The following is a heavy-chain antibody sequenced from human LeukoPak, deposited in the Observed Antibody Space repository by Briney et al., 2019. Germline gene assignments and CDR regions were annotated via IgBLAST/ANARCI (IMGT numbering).Heavy chain of an antibody. CDR2: IYYSGST. CDR1: GFTVSNNY. Sequence: LRLSCAASGFTVSNNYMSWIRQPPGKGLEWIGYIYYSGSTYYNPSLKSRVTISVDTSKNQFSLKLSSVTAADTAVYYCARGGYYYDSLDAFDIWGQGTMVTVSS. CDR3: ARGGYYYDSLDAFDI. J-gene: IGHJ3*02. V-gene: IGHV4-30-4*01. D-gene: IGHD3-22*01.